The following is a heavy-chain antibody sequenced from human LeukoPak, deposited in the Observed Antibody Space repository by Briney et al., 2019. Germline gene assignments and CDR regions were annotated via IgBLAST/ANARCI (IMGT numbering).Heavy chain of an antibody. CDR3: AITGLDSSLGY. CDR2: IIPIFGTA. V-gene: IGHV1-69*05. Sequence: SVKVSCKASGYTFTSYGISWVRQAPGQGLEWMGGIIPIFGTANYAQKFQGRVTITTDESTSTAYMELSSLRSEDTAVYYCAITGLDSSLGYWGQGTLVTVSS. J-gene: IGHJ4*02. CDR1: GYTFTSYG. D-gene: IGHD3-22*01.